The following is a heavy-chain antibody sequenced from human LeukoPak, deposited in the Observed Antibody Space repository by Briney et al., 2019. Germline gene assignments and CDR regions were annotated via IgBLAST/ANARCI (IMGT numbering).Heavy chain of an antibody. CDR1: GFTFSSYA. D-gene: IGHD3-10*01. CDR2: ISGSGDST. Sequence: GGSLRLSCAASGFTFSSYAMSWVRQAPGKGLEWVSVISGSGDSTYYADSVKGRFTISRDNSKNTLYLQMNSLRAEDTAVYYCARDLHGGYGMDVWGRGTTVTVSS. J-gene: IGHJ6*02. CDR3: ARDLHGGYGMDV. V-gene: IGHV3-23*01.